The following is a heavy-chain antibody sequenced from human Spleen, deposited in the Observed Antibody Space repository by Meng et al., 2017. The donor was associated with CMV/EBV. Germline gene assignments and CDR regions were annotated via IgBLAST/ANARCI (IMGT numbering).Heavy chain of an antibody. Sequence: KASGYTFTLYGISWVRQAPGRRLEWMGWISAYDGNTKYAENLQGRVTMTTDTSTSTAYMELRSLTSDDTAVYYYARGRSGYYWYGDYWGQGTLVTVSS. D-gene: IGHD3-3*01. V-gene: IGHV1-18*01. CDR2: ISAYDGNT. CDR1: GYTFTLYG. J-gene: IGHJ4*02. CDR3: ARGRSGYYWYGDY.